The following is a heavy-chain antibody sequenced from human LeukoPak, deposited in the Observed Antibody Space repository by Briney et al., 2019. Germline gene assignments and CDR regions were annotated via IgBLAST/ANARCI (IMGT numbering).Heavy chain of an antibody. J-gene: IGHJ4*02. CDR3: ARGTYYYDSSGYFGY. V-gene: IGHV1-8*01. D-gene: IGHD3-22*01. Sequence: ASVKVSCKASGYTFTSYDINWVRQATEQGLEWMGWMNPNSGNTGYAQKFQGRVTMTRNTSISTAYMELSSLRSEDTAVYYCARGTYYYDSSGYFGYWGQGTLVTVSS. CDR2: MNPNSGNT. CDR1: GYTFTSYD.